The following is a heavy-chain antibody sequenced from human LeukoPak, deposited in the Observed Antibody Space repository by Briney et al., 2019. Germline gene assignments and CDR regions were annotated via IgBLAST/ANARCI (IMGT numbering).Heavy chain of an antibody. Sequence: SETLSLTCTVSGGSISSYYWSWIRQPPGKGLEWIGYIYYSGSTNYNPSLKSRVTISVDTSKNQFSLKLSSVTAADTAVYYCAREGYYDILTGYYRNWFDPWGQGTLVTVSS. V-gene: IGHV4-59*01. CDR2: IYYSGST. CDR3: AREGYYDILTGYYRNWFDP. J-gene: IGHJ5*02. CDR1: GGSISSYY. D-gene: IGHD3-9*01.